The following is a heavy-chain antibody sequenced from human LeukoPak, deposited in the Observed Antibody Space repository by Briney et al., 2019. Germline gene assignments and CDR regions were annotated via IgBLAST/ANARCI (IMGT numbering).Heavy chain of an antibody. D-gene: IGHD4-11*01. CDR2: ISHSGNT. V-gene: IGHV4-34*01. Sequence: PSETLSLTCAVYGGSFTDYYWSWIRQFPGKGLEWIGEISHSGNTNLNPSLESRVTISMGTSYYQFSLKLTSVTAADTAVYYCARGSRLPLDYWGQGSLVTVSS. CDR3: ARGSRLPLDY. CDR1: GGSFTDYY. J-gene: IGHJ4*02.